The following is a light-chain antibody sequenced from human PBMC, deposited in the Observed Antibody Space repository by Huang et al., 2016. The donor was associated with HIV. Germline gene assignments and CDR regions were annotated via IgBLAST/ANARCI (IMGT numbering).Light chain of an antibody. J-gene: IGKJ4*01. CDR1: QSVLYSSNEKNY. CDR3: QQYYSTLT. Sequence: DIVMTQSPDSLAVSLGERATINCKTSQSVLYSSNEKNYLAWYQQKAGQPPKLLLYWASTREAGVPDLFSGSGSGTDFTLTISSLQAEDVAVYYCQQYYSTLTFGGGTKVEIK. CDR2: WAS. V-gene: IGKV4-1*01.